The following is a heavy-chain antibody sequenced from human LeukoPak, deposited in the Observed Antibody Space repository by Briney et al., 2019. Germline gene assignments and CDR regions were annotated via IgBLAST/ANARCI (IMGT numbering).Heavy chain of an antibody. D-gene: IGHD6-25*01. Sequence: PSETLSLTCPVSGGSISEGNHLWTWIRQPAGKGLEWIGRIFPGGSVNYNPSLESRLTLSIDTSKNQFSLELTSVTAADTAMYFCGFSEGDFWGQGALVTVSS. CDR2: IFPGGSV. J-gene: IGHJ4*02. V-gene: IGHV4-61*02. CDR3: GFSEGDF. CDR1: GGSISEGNHL.